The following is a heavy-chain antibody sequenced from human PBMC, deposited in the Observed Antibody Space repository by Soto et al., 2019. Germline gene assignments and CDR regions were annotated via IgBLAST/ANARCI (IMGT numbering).Heavy chain of an antibody. CDR3: VRQQLAFDY. Sequence: SETLSLTCAVYGGSFSGYYWCWIRQPPGKGLEWIGEINHSGSTNYNSSLNSRVTISVDTFKNQFSLKLSSVTAADTAVYYCVRQQLAFDYWGQGTLVTVSS. J-gene: IGHJ4*02. CDR1: GGSFSGYY. V-gene: IGHV4-34*01. CDR2: INHSGST. D-gene: IGHD6-13*01.